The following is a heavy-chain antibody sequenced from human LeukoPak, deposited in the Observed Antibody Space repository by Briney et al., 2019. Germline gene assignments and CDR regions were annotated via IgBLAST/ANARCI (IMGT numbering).Heavy chain of an antibody. V-gene: IGHV3-33*06. CDR2: IWYDGSNK. Sequence: PGRSLRLSCAASGFTFSSYGMHWVRQAPGKGLEWVAVIWYDGSNKYYADSVKGRFTISRDNSKNTLYLQMNSLRAEDTAVYYCAKDRRDGYPPCLGYWGQGTLVTVSS. D-gene: IGHD5-24*01. CDR3: AKDRRDGYPPCLGY. J-gene: IGHJ4*02. CDR1: GFTFSSYG.